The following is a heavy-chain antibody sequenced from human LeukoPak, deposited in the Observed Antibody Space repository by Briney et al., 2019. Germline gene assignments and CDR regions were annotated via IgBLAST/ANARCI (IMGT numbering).Heavy chain of an antibody. D-gene: IGHD6-13*01. Sequence: GGSLRLSCAASGLTVSSNYMSWVRQAPEKGLEWVSVIYSGGSTYYADSVKGRFTISRDNAKNTLYLQMNSLRAEDTAVYYCAREGGIAAALDYWGQGTLVTVSS. V-gene: IGHV3-66*01. CDR2: IYSGGST. CDR3: AREGGIAAALDY. J-gene: IGHJ4*02. CDR1: GLTVSSNY.